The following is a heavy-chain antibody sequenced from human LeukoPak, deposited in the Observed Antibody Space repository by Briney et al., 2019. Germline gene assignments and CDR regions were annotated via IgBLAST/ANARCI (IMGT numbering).Heavy chain of an antibody. J-gene: IGHJ4*02. CDR3: VTGIQLWSYYFDY. V-gene: IGHV3-23*01. Sequence: GGSLRLSCAASGFTFSSYAVSWVRQAPGKGLEWVSVISGSGGSTYYADSVKGRFIISRDNSKNTLYLQMNSLRAEDTAVYYCVTGIQLWSYYFDYWGQGTLVTVSS. D-gene: IGHD5-18*01. CDR2: ISGSGGST. CDR1: GFTFSSYA.